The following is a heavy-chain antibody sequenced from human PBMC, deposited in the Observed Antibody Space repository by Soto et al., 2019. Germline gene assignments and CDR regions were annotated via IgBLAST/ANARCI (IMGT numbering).Heavy chain of an antibody. D-gene: IGHD3-10*01. J-gene: IGHJ5*02. CDR2: TYSGGAT. CDR1: GITVSTSY. Sequence: EVQLVESGGGLVQPGGSLRLSCAASGITVSTSYMSWVRQAPGKDLEWVSLTYSGGATYYADSVKGRFSISRDNFNNTVYLQMNSLRAEDTAMYYCATSLLWFGELRSWGQGTLVTVSS. V-gene: IGHV3-66*01. CDR3: ATSLLWFGELRS.